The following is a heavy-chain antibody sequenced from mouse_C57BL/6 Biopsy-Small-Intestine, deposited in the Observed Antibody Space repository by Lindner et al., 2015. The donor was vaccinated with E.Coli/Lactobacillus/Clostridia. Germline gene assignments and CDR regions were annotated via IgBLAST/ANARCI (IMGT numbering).Heavy chain of an antibody. CDR3: AREGVLY. Sequence: SVKVSCKTSGYTFTSYWMHWVRQAPGQGLEWMGMIKPSGGSTTYAQKFQGRVTMTRDTSTSTVYMELNSLRSEDSALYYCAREGVLYWGQGTLVTVSS. J-gene: IGHJ4*01. V-gene: IGHV1-53*01. CDR1: GYTFTSYW. CDR2: IKPSGGST.